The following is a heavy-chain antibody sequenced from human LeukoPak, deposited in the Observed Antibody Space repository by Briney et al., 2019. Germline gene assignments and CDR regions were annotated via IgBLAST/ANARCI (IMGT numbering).Heavy chain of an antibody. CDR3: ASGPGSSSSCYFKYYSIDG. CDR1: GFTVSSNY. Sequence: GGSLRLSCAASGFTVSSNYVSWLRQAPGKGLEWVTVIYSCGSTYYADSVKGRFTISRDNSKNTLYLQMNSLRAEDTAVYYCASGPGSSSSCYFKYYSIDGWGQGTPVTVSS. J-gene: IGHJ6*03. CDR2: IYSCGST. V-gene: IGHV3-66*02. D-gene: IGHD6-13*01.